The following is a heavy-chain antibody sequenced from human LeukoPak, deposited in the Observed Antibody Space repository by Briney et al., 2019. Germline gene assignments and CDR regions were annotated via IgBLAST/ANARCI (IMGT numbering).Heavy chain of an antibody. V-gene: IGHV4-59*01. CDR2: IYYTGST. CDR1: GGSISSYY. J-gene: IGHJ4*02. CDR3: ARDRDYYDSGSSYFDY. D-gene: IGHD3-10*01. Sequence: PSETLSLTCTVSGGSISSYYWSWIRQSPGMGLEWIGYIYYTGSTNYNPSLKSRVTISVDTSKNQFSLKLSSVTAADTAVYYCARDRDYYDSGSSYFDYWGQGTLVTVSS.